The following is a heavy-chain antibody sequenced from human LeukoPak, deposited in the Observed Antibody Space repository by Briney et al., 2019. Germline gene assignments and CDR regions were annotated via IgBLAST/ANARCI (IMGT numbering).Heavy chain of an antibody. CDR2: ISGSGGST. CDR3: TTGYASDWYA. CDR1: GFSFSSYA. D-gene: IGHD6-19*01. J-gene: IGHJ6*02. Sequence: GGSLRLSCAASGFSFSSYAMSWVRLAPGKGLEWVSAISGSGGSTYYADSVKGRFTISRDNSKNTLYLQMNSLKTEDTALYYCTTGYASDWYAWGQGTTVTVSS. V-gene: IGHV3-23*01.